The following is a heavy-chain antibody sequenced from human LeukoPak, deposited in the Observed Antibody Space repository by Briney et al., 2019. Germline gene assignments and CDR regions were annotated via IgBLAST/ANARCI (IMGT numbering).Heavy chain of an antibody. CDR1: GISFSSSW. D-gene: IGHD5-18*01. CDR3: ARDRGYTSYDF. CDR2: INQDGTHR. J-gene: IGHJ4*02. V-gene: IGHV3-7*01. Sequence: GGSLRLSCTASGISFSSSWMHWIRRAPGKGLEWVANINQDGTHRYYVDSVEGRFTVSRDTAKNSVYLEMNSLRAEDTAVYYCARDRGYTSYDFWGQGILVTVSS.